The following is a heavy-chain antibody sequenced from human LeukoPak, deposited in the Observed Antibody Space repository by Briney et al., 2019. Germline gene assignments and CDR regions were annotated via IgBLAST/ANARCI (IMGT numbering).Heavy chain of an antibody. V-gene: IGHV1-2*06. CDR2: INPNTGGT. CDR3: ASYPRYMSSPPFDY. Sequence: GASVKVSCKASGYTFTGQDMHWVRQAPGQGLEWMGRINPNTGGTNYAQKFQGRVTMTRDTTISTAYMELNWLTSDDTAVYYCASYPRYMSSPPFDYWGQGTLVTVSS. CDR1: GYTFTGQD. D-gene: IGHD5-12*01. J-gene: IGHJ4*02.